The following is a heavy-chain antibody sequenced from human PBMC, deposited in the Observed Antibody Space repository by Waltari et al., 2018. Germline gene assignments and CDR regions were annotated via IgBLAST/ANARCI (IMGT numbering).Heavy chain of an antibody. Sequence: QVQLVESGGGVVQPGGSLRLSCAASGFPFSSYGMHWVRQAPGKGLEWVAFRRYDGSNKYYADSVKGRFTISRDNSKNTLYLQMNSLRAEDTAVYYCAKDKARLEVTDLGYWGQGTLVTVSS. J-gene: IGHJ4*02. D-gene: IGHD2-21*02. V-gene: IGHV3-30*02. CDR1: GFPFSSYG. CDR3: AKDKARLEVTDLGY. CDR2: RRYDGSNK.